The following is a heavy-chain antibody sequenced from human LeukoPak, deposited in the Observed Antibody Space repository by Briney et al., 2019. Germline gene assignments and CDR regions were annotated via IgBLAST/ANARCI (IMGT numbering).Heavy chain of an antibody. CDR1: GYNFTAYG. CDR3: ARVEVHPRRYFYYMDV. V-gene: IGHV1-18*01. CDR2: LSADKSQV. Sequence: ASVKVSCKASGYNFTAYGIGWVRQAPGRGLEWMGWLSADKSQVNYAQKFQDRVILTTDTSTNAAHMELRNLRSDDTAVYFCARVEVHPRRYFYYMDVWGKGTTVTISS. D-gene: IGHD3-10*01. J-gene: IGHJ6*03.